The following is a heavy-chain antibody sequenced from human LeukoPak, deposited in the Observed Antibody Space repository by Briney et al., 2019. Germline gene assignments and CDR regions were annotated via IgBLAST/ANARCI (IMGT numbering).Heavy chain of an antibody. V-gene: IGHV4-59*12. CDR3: AREGSAGAFDV. CDR1: VGSISSDY. CDR2: IYYRGTT. J-gene: IGHJ3*01. Sequence: PSETLSLTCTVSVGSISSDYWNWIRQPPGEGREWIGHIYYRGTTNYNPSLKSRVTISVDTSKNQFSLKLNSVTAADTAVYYCAREGSAGAFDVWGQGTMVTVSS. D-gene: IGHD2-15*01.